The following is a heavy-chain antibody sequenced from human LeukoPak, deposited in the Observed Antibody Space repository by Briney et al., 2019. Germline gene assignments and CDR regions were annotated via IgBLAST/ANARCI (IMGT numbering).Heavy chain of an antibody. CDR1: GGSIISYY. CDR3: ARDFNHIGAAGDDAFDI. J-gene: IGHJ3*02. D-gene: IGHD6-13*01. V-gene: IGHV4-59*01. Sequence: SETLSLTCTVSGGSIISYYWSWIRQPPGKGLEWIGYIYYSGSTNYNPSLKSRVTISVDTSKNQFSLKLSSVTAADTAVYYCARDFNHIGAAGDDAFDIWGQGTMVTVSS. CDR2: IYYSGST.